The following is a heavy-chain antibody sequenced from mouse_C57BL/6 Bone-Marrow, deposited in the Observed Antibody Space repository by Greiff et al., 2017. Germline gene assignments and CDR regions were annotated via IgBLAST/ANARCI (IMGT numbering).Heavy chain of an antibody. J-gene: IGHJ2*01. CDR1: GYTFTSYW. V-gene: IGHV1-50*01. CDR2: IDPSDSYT. CDR3: ARSGGTGFDY. Sequence: QVQLQQPGAELVKPGASVKLSCKASGYTFTSYWMQWVKQRPGQGLEWIGEIDPSDSYTNDNQKFKGKATLTVDKSSSTAYMQLSSLTSEDSAVYYCARSGGTGFDYWGQGTTLTVSA. D-gene: IGHD3-1*01.